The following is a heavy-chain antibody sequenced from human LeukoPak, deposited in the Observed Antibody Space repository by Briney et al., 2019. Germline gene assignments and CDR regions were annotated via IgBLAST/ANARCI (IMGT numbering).Heavy chain of an antibody. Sequence: GGSLRLPCAASGFTFSSYGMHWVRQAPGKGLEWVAFIRYDGSNKYYADSVKGRFTISRDNSKNTLYLQMNSLRAEDTAVYYCAKSRYSSSWYGDYWGQGTLVTVSS. J-gene: IGHJ4*02. CDR3: AKSRYSSSWYGDY. CDR2: IRYDGSNK. CDR1: GFTFSSYG. D-gene: IGHD6-13*01. V-gene: IGHV3-30*02.